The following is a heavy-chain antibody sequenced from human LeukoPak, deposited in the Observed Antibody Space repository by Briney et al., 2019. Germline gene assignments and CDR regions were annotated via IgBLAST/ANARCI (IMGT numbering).Heavy chain of an antibody. Sequence: PSETLSLTCAVSGYSISSGYWWSWVRQPPGEGLEWIGEVHHTGRTNYNPSLKSRVTISVDKSKNQFSLKLTSVTAADTAVYYCARNGDYSADPWGQGTLLTVSS. CDR3: ARNGDYSADP. J-gene: IGHJ5*02. D-gene: IGHD4-17*01. V-gene: IGHV4-4*02. CDR1: GYSISSGYW. CDR2: VHHTGRT.